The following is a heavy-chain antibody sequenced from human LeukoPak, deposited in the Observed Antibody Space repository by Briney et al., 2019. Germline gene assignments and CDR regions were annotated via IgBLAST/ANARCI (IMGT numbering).Heavy chain of an antibody. V-gene: IGHV3-23*01. Sequence: PGGSLRLSGAAAGFTFSSDAMSWVGQAPGNGLEWVSAISGSGGITYYADSVKGRFTISRDNSKNTLSLQMNSLTAEDTAVYSCAKRLYGSSGYDYWGQGPPVTVSS. J-gene: IGHJ4*02. CDR3: AKRLYGSSGYDY. CDR1: GFTFSSDA. D-gene: IGHD3-22*01. CDR2: ISGSGGIT.